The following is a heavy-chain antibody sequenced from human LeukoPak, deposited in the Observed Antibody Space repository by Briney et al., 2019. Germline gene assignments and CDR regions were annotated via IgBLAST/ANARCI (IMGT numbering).Heavy chain of an antibody. J-gene: IGHJ3*02. V-gene: IGHV3-30-3*01. CDR2: ISYDGSNK. Sequence: GGSLRLSCAASGFTFSSYAMHWVRQAPGKGLEWVAVISYDGSNKYYADSVKGRLTISRDNSKNTLYLQMNSLRAEDTAVYYCARAYSSISFDIWGQGTMVTVSS. D-gene: IGHD6-13*01. CDR1: GFTFSSYA. CDR3: ARAYSSISFDI.